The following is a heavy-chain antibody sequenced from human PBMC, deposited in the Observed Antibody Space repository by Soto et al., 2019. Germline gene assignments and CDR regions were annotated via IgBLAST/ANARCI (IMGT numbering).Heavy chain of an antibody. Sequence: ESLKISCKGSVYSFTSYWISWVRQMPGKGLEWMGRIDPSDSYTNYSPSFQGHVTISADKSISTAYLQWSSLKASDTAMYYCARQEGADYYYYYGMDVWGQGTTVTVSS. CDR2: IDPSDSYT. CDR3: ARQEGADYYYYYGMDV. J-gene: IGHJ6*02. D-gene: IGHD1-26*01. V-gene: IGHV5-10-1*01. CDR1: VYSFTSYW.